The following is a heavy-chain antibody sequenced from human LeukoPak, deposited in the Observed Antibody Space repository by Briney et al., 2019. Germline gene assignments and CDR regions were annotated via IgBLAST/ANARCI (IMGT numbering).Heavy chain of an antibody. V-gene: IGHV4-4*08. Sequence: SETLSLTCTVSGVSISSYHWTWIRQPPGEGLEWIGHIYNSGSTNYNPSLRGRVTISLDTSKNQFSLKLSSVTAADTAVYYCARDRHGDYYYYGMDVWGQGTTVTVSS. J-gene: IGHJ6*02. CDR2: IYNSGST. CDR3: ARDRHGDYYYYGMDV. CDR1: GVSISSYH. D-gene: IGHD7-27*01.